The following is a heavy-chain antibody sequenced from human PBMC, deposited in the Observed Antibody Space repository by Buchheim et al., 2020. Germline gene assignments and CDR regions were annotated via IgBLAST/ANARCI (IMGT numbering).Heavy chain of an antibody. J-gene: IGHJ4*02. CDR1: GGSISSYY. Sequence: QVQLQESGPGLVKTSETLSLTCTVSGGSISSYYWSWVRQPPGKGLEWLGYIYYSGGPNYNPSLKSRVTISVETSKNQFSLKLSSVTAADTAVYYCARGDEYSSSWYSREYYFDYWGQGTL. D-gene: IGHD6-13*01. CDR3: ARGDEYSSSWYSREYYFDY. CDR2: IYYSGGP. V-gene: IGHV4-59*01.